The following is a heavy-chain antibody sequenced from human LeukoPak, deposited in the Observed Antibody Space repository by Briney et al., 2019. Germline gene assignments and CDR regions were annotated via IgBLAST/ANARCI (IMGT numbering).Heavy chain of an antibody. V-gene: IGHV4-34*01. CDR1: GGSFSGYY. D-gene: IGHD2-15*01. CDR3: ARKVSRSGGSCYEDFDY. J-gene: IGHJ4*02. CDR2: INHSGST. Sequence: PSETLSLTCAVYGGSFSGYYWSWIRQPPGKGLEWIGEINHSGSTNYNPSLKSRVTISVDTSKNQFSLKLSSVTAADTAVYYCARKVSRSGGSCYEDFDYWGQGTLVTVSS.